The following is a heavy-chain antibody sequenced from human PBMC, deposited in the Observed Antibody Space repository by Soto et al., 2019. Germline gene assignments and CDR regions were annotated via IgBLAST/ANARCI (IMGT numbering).Heavy chain of an antibody. J-gene: IGHJ4*02. Sequence: EVQLLESGGALVQPGGSLRLSCAASGFTFSSYGMSWVRQAPGKGLEWVSVISDSGGYTEYADSVKGRFTISRDNSKNTLYLQINSLRAEDTATYYCAINTAFDYWGLGALVTVSS. CDR3: AINTAFDY. CDR1: GFTFSSYG. CDR2: ISDSGGYT. V-gene: IGHV3-23*01.